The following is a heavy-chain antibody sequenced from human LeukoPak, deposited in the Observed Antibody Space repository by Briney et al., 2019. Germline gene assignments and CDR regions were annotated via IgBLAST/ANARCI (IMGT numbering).Heavy chain of an antibody. V-gene: IGHV4-59*01. CDR3: ARESYYDSSGYYGNGLYFDY. CDR1: GGSISSYY. Sequence: SETLSLTCTVSGGSISSYYWSWIRQPPGKGLEWIGYIYYSGSTNYNPSLKSRVTISVDTSKNQFSLKLSSVTAADTAVYYCARESYYDSSGYYGNGLYFDYWGQGTLVTVSS. D-gene: IGHD3-22*01. CDR2: IYYSGST. J-gene: IGHJ4*02.